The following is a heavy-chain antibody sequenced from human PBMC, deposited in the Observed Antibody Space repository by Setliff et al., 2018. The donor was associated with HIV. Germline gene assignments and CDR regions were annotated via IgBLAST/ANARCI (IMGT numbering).Heavy chain of an antibody. D-gene: IGHD6-13*01. Sequence: ASVKVSCKASGYTFTSYGIGWVRQAPGQGLEWMGWISPYNGHTNYAQKLQGRVTMTTDTSTSTTYMELTSLRSDDTAVYYCAREEQQLEYNWFDPWGQGTLVTVSS. CDR1: GYTFTSYG. CDR2: ISPYNGHT. CDR3: AREEQQLEYNWFDP. V-gene: IGHV1-18*01. J-gene: IGHJ5*02.